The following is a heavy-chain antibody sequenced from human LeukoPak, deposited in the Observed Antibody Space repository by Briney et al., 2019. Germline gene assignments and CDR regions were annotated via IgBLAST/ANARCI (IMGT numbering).Heavy chain of an antibody. CDR3: ARVPDRQWLANWFDP. J-gene: IGHJ5*02. Sequence: ASVKVSCKTSGYNFIDYYIHWVRQAPGQRLEWMGWINAGNGNTKYSQKFQGRVTITRDTSASTAYMELSSLRSEDTAVYYCARVPDRQWLANWFDPWGQGTLVTVSS. D-gene: IGHD6-19*01. CDR2: INAGNGNT. CDR1: GYNFIDYY. V-gene: IGHV1-3*01.